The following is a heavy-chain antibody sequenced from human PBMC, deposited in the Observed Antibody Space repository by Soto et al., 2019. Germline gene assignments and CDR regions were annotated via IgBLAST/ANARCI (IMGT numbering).Heavy chain of an antibody. CDR2: ISYHGSMK. CDR1: GFTFRGDG. J-gene: IGHJ6*02. D-gene: IGHD5-18*01. CDR3: ANSEYSRYKNIDV. Sequence: PGGSLTLSCAASGFTFRGDGMHSVRQAPDRGLEWVALISYHGSMKYYADSVRGRFTISRYNSKNTLYLQMNSLSAEDTAVYYCANSEYSRYKNIDVWGQGTTVTVSS. V-gene: IGHV3-30*18.